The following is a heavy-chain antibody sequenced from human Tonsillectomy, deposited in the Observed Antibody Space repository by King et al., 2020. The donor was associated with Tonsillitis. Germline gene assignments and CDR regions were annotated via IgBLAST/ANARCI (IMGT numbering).Heavy chain of an antibody. CDR1: GYTFTSYY. J-gene: IGHJ3*02. V-gene: IGHV1-46*03. CDR2: INPSGGST. CDR3: AKGGSYRYEAFDI. D-gene: IGHD3-16*02. Sequence: VQLVESGAEVKKPGASVKVSCKASGYTFTSYYMHWVRQAPGQGLEWMGIINPSGGSTSYAQKFQGRVTMTRDTSTSTVYMERSSLRSEDTAVYYWAKGGSYRYEAFDIWGQGTMVTVS.